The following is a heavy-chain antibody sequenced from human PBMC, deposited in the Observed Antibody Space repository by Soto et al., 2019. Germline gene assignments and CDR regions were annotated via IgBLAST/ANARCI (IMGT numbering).Heavy chain of an antibody. D-gene: IGHD2-2*01. CDR3: ARLGEYYQSLDP. CDR2: IYYSGST. CDR1: GYSISSSNW. J-gene: IGHJ5*02. Sequence: SETLSLTCAVSGYSISSSNWWGWIRQPPGKGLEWVGYIYYSGSTSYNPSLKSRVTLSLETSKSQFSLRLSSVTASDTAVYYCARLGEYYQSLDPWGQGTLVTVSS. V-gene: IGHV4-28*06.